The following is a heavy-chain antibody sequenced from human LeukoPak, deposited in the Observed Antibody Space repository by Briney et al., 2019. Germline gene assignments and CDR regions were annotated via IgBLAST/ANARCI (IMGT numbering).Heavy chain of an antibody. CDR2: ISSSSSYI. Sequence: GGSLRLSCAASGVTFSSYSMNWVRQAPGKGLERVSSISSSSSYIYYADSVKGRFTISRDNAKNSLYLQMNSLRAEDTAVYYCARGGGYCSGGSCYEYWGQGTLVTVSS. J-gene: IGHJ4*02. CDR1: GVTFSSYS. CDR3: ARGGGYCSGGSCYEY. D-gene: IGHD2-15*01. V-gene: IGHV3-21*01.